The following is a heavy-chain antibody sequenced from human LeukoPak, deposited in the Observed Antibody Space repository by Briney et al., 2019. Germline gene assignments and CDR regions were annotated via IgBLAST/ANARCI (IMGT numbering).Heavy chain of an antibody. CDR2: IYSGGST. Sequence: GGSLRLSCAGSAFTVSSNYMSWVRQAPGKGLEWVSVIYSGGSTYYADSVKGRFTISRDNSKNTLYLQMNSLRAEDTAVYYCARGSDYDFWSGYYFDDYWGQGTLVTVSS. J-gene: IGHJ4*02. D-gene: IGHD3-3*01. CDR1: AFTVSSNY. CDR3: ARGSDYDFWSGYYFDDY. V-gene: IGHV3-66*01.